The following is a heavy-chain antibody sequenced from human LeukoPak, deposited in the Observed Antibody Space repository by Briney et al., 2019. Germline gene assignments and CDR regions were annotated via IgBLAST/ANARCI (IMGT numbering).Heavy chain of an antibody. J-gene: IGHJ4*02. D-gene: IGHD6-13*01. V-gene: IGHV3-23*01. CDR1: GFTFTSYS. CDR3: AKGAAAAGVFDY. CDR2: ISGGGGST. Sequence: PGGSLRLSCAASGFTFTSYSMNWVRQAPGKGLEWVSTISGGGGSTYYADSVKGRFTISRDNSKNTLYLQMNSLRAEDTAVYYCAKGAAAAGVFDYWGQGTLVTVPS.